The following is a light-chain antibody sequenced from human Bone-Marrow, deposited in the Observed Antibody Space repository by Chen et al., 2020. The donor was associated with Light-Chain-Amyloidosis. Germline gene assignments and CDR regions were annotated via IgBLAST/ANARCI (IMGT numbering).Light chain of an antibody. V-gene: IGLV6-57*01. Sequence: NFLLTQPPSVSDSPGKTEIISCTRSSGSIATNYVQWYQQRPGSSPTTVIYEDDQRPSGVPDRFSGSIDRSSNSASLTISGLKTEDEADYYCQSYQGSSQGVFGGGTKLTVL. CDR3: QSYQGSSQGV. CDR2: EDD. J-gene: IGLJ3*02. CDR1: SGSIATNY.